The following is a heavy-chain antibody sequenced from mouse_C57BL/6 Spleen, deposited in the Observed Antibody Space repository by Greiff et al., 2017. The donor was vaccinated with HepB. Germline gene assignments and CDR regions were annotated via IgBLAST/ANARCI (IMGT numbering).Heavy chain of an antibody. CDR1: GYTFTSYW. CDR2: IHPNSGST. V-gene: IGHV1-64*01. J-gene: IGHJ3*01. CDR3: ARSDDGYPFAY. D-gene: IGHD2-3*01. Sequence: QVQLQQPGAELVKPGASVKLSCKASGYTFTSYWMHWVKQRPGQGLEWIGMIHPNSGSTNYNEKFKSKATLTVDKSSSTAYMQLRSLTSEDSAVYYCARSDDGYPFAYWGQGTLVTVSA.